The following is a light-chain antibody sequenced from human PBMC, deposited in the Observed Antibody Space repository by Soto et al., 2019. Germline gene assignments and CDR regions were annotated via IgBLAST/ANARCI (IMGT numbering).Light chain of an antibody. CDR2: EVF. CDR1: QSLLHSDGKTL. CDR3: MQTIQPLLT. V-gene: IGKV2D-29*01. Sequence: DVVLTQSPLSLSVTPGQPACISCKSSQSLLHSDGKTLLYWYLQKAGHPPQLLIYEVFKRYSGVPERFSGSGSATDFTLKISRVEAEDVGTYYCMQTIQPLLTFGGGTQVDI. J-gene: IGKJ4*01.